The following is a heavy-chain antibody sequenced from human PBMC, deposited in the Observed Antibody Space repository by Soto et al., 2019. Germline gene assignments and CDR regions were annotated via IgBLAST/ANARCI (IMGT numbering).Heavy chain of an antibody. Sequence: QVQLVESGGGVVQPGRSLRLSCAASGFTFSSYGMHWVRQAPGKGLEWVAVILYDGSKKYYADSVKGRFTISRDNSKNTLYLQMSGLRAEDTALYYCVKDGSSGWPYFDDMDVWGQGTTVTVSS. CDR2: ILYDGSKK. CDR1: GFTFSSYG. V-gene: IGHV3-30*18. D-gene: IGHD6-19*01. CDR3: VKDGSSGWPYFDDMDV. J-gene: IGHJ6*02.